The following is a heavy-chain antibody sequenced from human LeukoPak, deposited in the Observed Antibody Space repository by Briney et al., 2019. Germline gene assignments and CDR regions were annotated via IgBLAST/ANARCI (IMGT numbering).Heavy chain of an antibody. CDR3: MSMSVQNCFGDCYGRS. CDR1: GFTFSGSA. CDR2: IRTKTNNYAT. V-gene: IGHV3-73*01. Sequence: GGSLKLSCAASGFTFSGSAMHWVRQASGRGLEWVGRIRTKTNNYATAYAASVNGRFTVSRDDSKNTAYLQMNSLRTEDTAIHYCMSMSVQNCFGDCYGRSWGQGTLVTVSS. J-gene: IGHJ4*02. D-gene: IGHD2-21*01.